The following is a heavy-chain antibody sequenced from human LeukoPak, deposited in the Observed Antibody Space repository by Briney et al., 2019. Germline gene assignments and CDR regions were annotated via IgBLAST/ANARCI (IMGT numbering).Heavy chain of an antibody. J-gene: IGHJ4*02. CDR2: ISFGGDT. D-gene: IGHD5-12*01. CDR3: ARVRGRDGYFDY. Sequence: SDTLSLTCSVSGGSITATRSYGAWVRQPPGKGLEWIASISFGGDTYYTPSLESRVLISVDTSKNTFSLRLTSVTAADTAVYYCARVRGRDGYFDYWGRGTLVTVSA. CDR1: GGSITATRSY. V-gene: IGHV4-39*07.